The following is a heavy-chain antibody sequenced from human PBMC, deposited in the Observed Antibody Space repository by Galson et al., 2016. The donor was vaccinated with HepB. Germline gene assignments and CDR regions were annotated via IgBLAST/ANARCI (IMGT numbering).Heavy chain of an antibody. CDR2: ISPSGGRT. CDR3: TRDRSAQVNDAFDI. CDR1: RHTFTYYY. J-gene: IGHJ3*02. Sequence: SVKVSCKASRHTFTYYYMHWVRQAPGQGPEWMGLISPSGGRTAYAQKFQGRLTMTRDTSTSTVYMDLSGLRSEDTAVYFCTRDRSAQVNDAFDICGQRTKVTVSS. V-gene: IGHV1-46*03.